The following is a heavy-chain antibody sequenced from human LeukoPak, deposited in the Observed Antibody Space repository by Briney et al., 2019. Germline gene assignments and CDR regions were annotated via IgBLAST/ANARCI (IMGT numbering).Heavy chain of an antibody. CDR1: GFTFSSYG. V-gene: IGHV3-30*18. CDR3: AKGGAKGVIITLPGGY. Sequence: GGSLRLSCAASGFTFSSYGMHWVRQAPGKGLEWVAVISYDGSNKYYADSVKGRFTISRDNSKNTLYLQMNSLRAEDTAVYYCAKGGAKGVIITLPGGYWGQGTLVTVSS. J-gene: IGHJ4*02. CDR2: ISYDGSNK. D-gene: IGHD3-10*01.